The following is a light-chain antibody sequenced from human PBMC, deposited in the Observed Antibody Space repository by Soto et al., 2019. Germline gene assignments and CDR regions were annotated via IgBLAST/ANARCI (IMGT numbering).Light chain of an antibody. CDR1: QSVSIN. CDR3: QQRGNWPPTWT. CDR2: DAS. Sequence: EIVMTQSPATLSVSPGERVTLSCRASQSVSINLAWYQQKPGQAPRLLIYDASIRATGIPARFSGSWSGTDFTLTINGLEPEDSAVYYCQQRGNWPPTWTFGQGTKVDNK. V-gene: IGKV3-11*01. J-gene: IGKJ1*01.